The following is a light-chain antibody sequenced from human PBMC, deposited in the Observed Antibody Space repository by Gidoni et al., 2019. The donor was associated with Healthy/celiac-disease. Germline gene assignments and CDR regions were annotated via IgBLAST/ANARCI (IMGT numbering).Light chain of an antibody. Sequence: DIQMTQSPSSLSASVADRVTITCLASQSISSYLHWYQQKPGKAPKLLIYAASSLQSGVPARFSGSGSGTDFTLTISSLQPEDFATYYCQQSYSTPYTFGQGTKLEIK. CDR3: QQSYSTPYT. CDR1: QSISSY. V-gene: IGKV1-39*01. J-gene: IGKJ2*01. CDR2: AAS.